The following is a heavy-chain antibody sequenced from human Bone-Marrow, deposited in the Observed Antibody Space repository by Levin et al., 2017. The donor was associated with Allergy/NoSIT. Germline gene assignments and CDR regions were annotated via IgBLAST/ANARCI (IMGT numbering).Heavy chain of an antibody. CDR2: IYSGGST. CDR3: TGLLWFGENLLGDY. V-gene: IGHV3-66*01. J-gene: IGHJ4*02. CDR1: GFTVSSNY. Sequence: GGSLRLSCAASGFTVSSNYMSWVRQAPGKGLEWVSVIYSGGSTYYADSVKGRFTISRDNSKNTLYLQMNSLRAEDTAVYYCTGLLWFGENLLGDYWGQGTLVTVSS. D-gene: IGHD3-10*01.